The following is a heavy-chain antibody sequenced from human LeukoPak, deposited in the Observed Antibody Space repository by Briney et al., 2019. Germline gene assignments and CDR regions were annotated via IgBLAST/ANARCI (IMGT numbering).Heavy chain of an antibody. J-gene: IGHJ4*02. D-gene: IGHD3-3*01. V-gene: IGHV3-23*01. Sequence: PGGSPRLSCTASGFTFSSYAMSWVRQAPGKGLEWVSAISGSGVTTYYADSVMGRFTISRDSSKNTLYVQMNRLRAEDTAVYYCAKANRDYDFWSGYPCFEYWGQGTLVTVSS. CDR3: AKANRDYDFWSGYPCFEY. CDR2: ISGSGVTT. CDR1: GFTFSSYA.